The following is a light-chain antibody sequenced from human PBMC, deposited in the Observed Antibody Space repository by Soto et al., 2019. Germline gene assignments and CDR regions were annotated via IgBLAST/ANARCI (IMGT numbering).Light chain of an antibody. Sequence: DIQMTQSPSSLYESVGERVTITCRASQSISTYLNWFQQKPGKAPKLLIYAASSLPTGVPSRFSGSGSGTDFTLTISSLQREDFATYYCQESLTNLGTFGPGTKVDFK. CDR3: QESLTNLGT. V-gene: IGKV1-39*01. CDR2: AAS. CDR1: QSISTY. J-gene: IGKJ3*01.